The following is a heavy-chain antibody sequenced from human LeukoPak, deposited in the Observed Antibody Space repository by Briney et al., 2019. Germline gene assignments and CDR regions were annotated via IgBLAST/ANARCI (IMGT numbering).Heavy chain of an antibody. Sequence: SGGSLRLSCAASEFTFSGYWMSWFRQAPGKGLEWVATIKQDGSETDYVDSVKGRFTISRDNAKNSLYLQMNSLRIEDTAVCYCARAQWRRPDYWGQGTLVTVSS. CDR2: IKQDGSET. J-gene: IGHJ4*02. D-gene: IGHD5-12*01. CDR1: EFTFSGYW. CDR3: ARAQWRRPDY. V-gene: IGHV3-7*02.